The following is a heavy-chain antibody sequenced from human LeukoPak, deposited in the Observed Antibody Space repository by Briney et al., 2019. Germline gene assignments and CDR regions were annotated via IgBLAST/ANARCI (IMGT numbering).Heavy chain of an antibody. CDR2: IKQDESEK. J-gene: IGHJ6*02. Sequence: GGSLRLSCAASGFTFSSYWMSWVRQAPGKGPEWVANIKQDESEKYYVDSVKGRFTISRYNAKNSLYLQMNSLRAEDTAVYYCAREDLDRKQQLWRIDYYYYGMDVWGQGTTVTVSS. D-gene: IGHD6-13*01. V-gene: IGHV3-7*01. CDR1: GFTFSSYW. CDR3: AREDLDRKQQLWRIDYYYYGMDV.